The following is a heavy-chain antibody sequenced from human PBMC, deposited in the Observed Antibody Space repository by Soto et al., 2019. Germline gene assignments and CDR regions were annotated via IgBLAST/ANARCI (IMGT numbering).Heavy chain of an antibody. CDR1: GYTFSSYG. Sequence: QIQLVQSGAEVKKPGTSVKVTCKTSGYTFSSYGVTWVRQAPGQGLEWIGWTSGYNTHTNYAPKLHDRVIMTTDRPTGTASMELRSLRSDDTAIYYCARGSSYGRSSWPDYWGQGTLVIVSS. J-gene: IGHJ4*02. V-gene: IGHV1-18*01. CDR2: TSGYNTHT. D-gene: IGHD6-13*01. CDR3: ARGSSYGRSSWPDY.